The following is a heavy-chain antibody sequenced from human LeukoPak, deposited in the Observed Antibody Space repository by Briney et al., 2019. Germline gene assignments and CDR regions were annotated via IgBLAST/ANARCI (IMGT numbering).Heavy chain of an antibody. V-gene: IGHV3-7*01. D-gene: IGHD2-15*01. J-gene: IGHJ5*02. CDR3: ARGPLGYCSGGSCYSRGSSWFDPFDP. CDR1: GFTFSSYW. CDR2: IKHDGSEK. Sequence: PGGSLRLSCAASGFTFSSYWMSWVRQAPGKGLEWVANIKHDGSEKYYVDSVKGRFTISRDNAKNSLYLQMNSLRAEDTAVYYCARGPLGYCSGGSCYSRGSSWFDPFDPWGQGTLVTVSS.